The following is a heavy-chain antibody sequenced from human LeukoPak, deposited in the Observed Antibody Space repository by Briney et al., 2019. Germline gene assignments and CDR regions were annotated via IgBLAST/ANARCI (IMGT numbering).Heavy chain of an antibody. CDR3: ATSRVFDS. J-gene: IGHJ4*02. CDR2: INSDGNNI. Sequence: PGGSLRLSCGASGFIVSHNYMTWVRQAPGKGPEWLSFINSDGNNIYYRDSVKGRFTISMDNAKKTLYLEMNNLRVDDTAIYYCATSRVFDSWGQGTLVAVSS. CDR1: GFIVSHNY. V-gene: IGHV3-11*04.